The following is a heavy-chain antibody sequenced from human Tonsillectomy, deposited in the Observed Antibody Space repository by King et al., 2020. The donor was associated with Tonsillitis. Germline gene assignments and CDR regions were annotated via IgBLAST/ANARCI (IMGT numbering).Heavy chain of an antibody. V-gene: IGHV3-30*04. CDR3: ARGSPGPFDY. J-gene: IGHJ4*02. CDR2: ISYDGSNK. Sequence: VQLVESGGGVVQPGRSLRLSCAASGFTFSSYAMHWVRQAPGRGLEWVAVISYDGSNKYYPDSVKGRFTISRDNSKNTLYLQMNSLRAEDTAVYYCARGSPGPFDYWGQGTLVTVSS. CDR1: GFTFSSYA.